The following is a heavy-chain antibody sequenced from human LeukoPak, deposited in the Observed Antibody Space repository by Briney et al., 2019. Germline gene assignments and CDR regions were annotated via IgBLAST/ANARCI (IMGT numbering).Heavy chain of an antibody. CDR3: ARGADIVVVVAASDNWFDP. V-gene: IGHV1-18*01. CDR1: GYTFTSYG. J-gene: IGHJ5*02. CDR2: ISAYNGNT. Sequence: ASVKVSCKASGYTFTSYGISWVRQAPGQGLEWMGWISAYNGNTNYAQKLQGRVTMTTDTSTSTAYMELRSLRSDDTAVYYCARGADIVVVVAASDNWFDPWGQGTLVTVSS. D-gene: IGHD2-15*01.